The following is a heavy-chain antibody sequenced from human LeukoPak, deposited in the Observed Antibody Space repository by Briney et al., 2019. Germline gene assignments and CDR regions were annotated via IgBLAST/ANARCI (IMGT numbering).Heavy chain of an antibody. CDR3: ARVRDGDYYDY. CDR2: TYSDGTT. Sequence: GGSLRLSCAASGFTVSSNFMTWVRQAPGKGLEWVSVTYSDGTTYYADSVKGRFTISRDNSKNTLYLQMNSLRADDTAVYYCARVRDGDYYDYWGQGTQVTVSS. D-gene: IGHD4-17*01. J-gene: IGHJ4*02. CDR1: GFTVSSNF. V-gene: IGHV3-66*01.